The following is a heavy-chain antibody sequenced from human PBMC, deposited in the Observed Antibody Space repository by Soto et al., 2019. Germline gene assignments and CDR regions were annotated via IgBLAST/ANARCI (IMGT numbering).Heavy chain of an antibody. CDR3: GPFGPYDS. CDR1: GFTLRSYW. CDR2: IKTDASEK. J-gene: IGHJ5*01. V-gene: IGHV3-7*01. Sequence: PGGSLRLSCAASGFTLRSYWMSWVRQAPGKGLEWLATIKTDASEKKYVDSVKGRFTVFRDNAKNSLYLQMDSLRAEDTAVYYCGPFGPYDSWGQGTLVTVSS. D-gene: IGHD3-16*01.